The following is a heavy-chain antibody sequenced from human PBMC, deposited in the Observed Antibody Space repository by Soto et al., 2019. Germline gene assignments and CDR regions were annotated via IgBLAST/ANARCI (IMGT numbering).Heavy chain of an antibody. V-gene: IGHV3-33*01. D-gene: IGHD3-22*01. CDR1: GFTFSSYG. J-gene: IGHJ6*02. CDR3: ARDYYYDSTPAGMDV. Sequence: GGSLRLSCAASGFTFSSYGMHWVRQAPGKGLEWVAVIWYDGSNKYYADSVKGRFTISRDNSKDTLYLQMNSLRAEDTAVYYCARDYYYDSTPAGMDVWGQGTTVTVSS. CDR2: IWYDGSNK.